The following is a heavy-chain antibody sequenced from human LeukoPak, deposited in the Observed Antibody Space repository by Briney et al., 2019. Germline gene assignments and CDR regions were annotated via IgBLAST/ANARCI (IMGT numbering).Heavy chain of an antibody. J-gene: IGHJ6*03. CDR3: STGVYCATTTWRGSGNYDYCMNV. CDR2: FYPKDGET. CDR1: GFTLSELS. D-gene: IGHD2-21*01. V-gene: IGHV1-24*01. Sequence: ASVTVSCKDSGFTLSELSIHWLRQAPGKGLEWAGGFYPKDGETVYVERFRDRVIFTDDRSSNTEHIHLSRLGADHTAASHFSTGVYCATTTWRGSGNYDYCMNVWGEGTRVTV.